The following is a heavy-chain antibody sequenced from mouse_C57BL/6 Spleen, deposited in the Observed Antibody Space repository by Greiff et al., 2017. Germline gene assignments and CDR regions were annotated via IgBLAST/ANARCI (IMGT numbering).Heavy chain of an antibody. CDR1: GYTFTSYT. CDR3: ARDLDSSIDY. D-gene: IGHD3-2*02. J-gene: IGHJ2*01. Sequence: VQLQQSGAELARPGASVKMSCKASGYTFTSYTMHWVKQRPGQGLEWIGYINPSSGYTKYNQKFKDKATLTADKSPSTAYMQLSSLTSEDSAVYYCARDLDSSIDYWCQGTPLTVSS. CDR2: INPSSGYT. V-gene: IGHV1-4*01.